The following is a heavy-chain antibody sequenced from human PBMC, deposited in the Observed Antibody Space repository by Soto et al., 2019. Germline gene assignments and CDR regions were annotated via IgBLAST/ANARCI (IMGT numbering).Heavy chain of an antibody. CDR2: FDPEDGET. D-gene: IGHD6-19*01. Sequence: QVQLVQSGAEVKKPGASVKVSCKVSGYTLTELSMHWVRQAPGKGLEWMGGFDPEDGETIYAQKFQGRVTMTEDTSTDTAYMELSSLRSEDTAVYYCATDLRAGQVAGKHAEYFQHWGQGTLVTVSS. V-gene: IGHV1-24*01. CDR1: GYTLTELS. J-gene: IGHJ1*01. CDR3: ATDLRAGQVAGKHAEYFQH.